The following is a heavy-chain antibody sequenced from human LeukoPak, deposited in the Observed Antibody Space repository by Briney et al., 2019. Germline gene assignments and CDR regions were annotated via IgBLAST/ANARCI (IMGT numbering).Heavy chain of an antibody. CDR1: GFTFSDYY. CDR3: ARTREYNWNFDY. CDR2: ISTTGSSI. Sequence: GSLRLSCAASGFTFSDYYMSWIRQAPGKGLEWVSYISTTGSSIYYADSVKGRFTISRDNAENFLYLQMNSLRADDTALYYCARTREYNWNFDYWGQGTLVTVSS. D-gene: IGHD1-20*01. J-gene: IGHJ4*02. V-gene: IGHV3-11*01.